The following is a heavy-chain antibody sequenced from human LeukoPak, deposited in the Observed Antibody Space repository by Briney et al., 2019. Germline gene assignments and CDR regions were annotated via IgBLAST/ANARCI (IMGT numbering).Heavy chain of an antibody. V-gene: IGHV3-74*01. CDR2: INSDGSST. CDR3: AREVPRLEAGFDY. CDR1: GFTFSSYW. J-gene: IGHJ4*02. D-gene: IGHD1-1*01. Sequence: GSLRLSCAASGFTFSSYWMHWVRQAPGKGLVWVSRINSDGSSTSYADSVKGRFTISRDNAKNTLYLQMNSLRAEDTAVYYCAREVPRLEAGFDYWGQGTLVTVSS.